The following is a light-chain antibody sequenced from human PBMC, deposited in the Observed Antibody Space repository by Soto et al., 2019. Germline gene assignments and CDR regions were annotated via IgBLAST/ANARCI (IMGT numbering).Light chain of an antibody. CDR1: QTISSW. Sequence: DIQMTQSPSTLSGSVGDRVTITCRASQTISSWLAWYQQKPGQDPKLLIYRASTIKSGVPSRCSGSGSGTEFTVTISSLQPDDFATYYCQHYNSYSEAFGQGTKVELK. CDR2: RAS. CDR3: QHYNSYSEA. J-gene: IGKJ1*01. V-gene: IGKV1-5*03.